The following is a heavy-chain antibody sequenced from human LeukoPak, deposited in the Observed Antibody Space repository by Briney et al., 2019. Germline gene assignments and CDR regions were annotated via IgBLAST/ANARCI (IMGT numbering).Heavy chain of an antibody. CDR3: ARVCGGSCYGRKGPNWFDP. D-gene: IGHD2-15*01. CDR2: ISAYSGNT. V-gene: IGHV1-18*01. Sequence: ASVKVSCKASGYTFTSYGISWVRQAPGQGLEWMGCISAYSGNTNYAQKLQGRVTMTTDTSTSTAYMELRSLRSDDTAVYYCARVCGGSCYGRKGPNWFDPWGQGTLVTVSS. CDR1: GYTFTSYG. J-gene: IGHJ5*02.